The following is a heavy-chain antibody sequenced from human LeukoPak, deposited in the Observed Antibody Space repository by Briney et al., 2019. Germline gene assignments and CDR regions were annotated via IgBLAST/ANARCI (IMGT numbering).Heavy chain of an antibody. J-gene: IGHJ5*02. CDR1: GFTFSSYA. Sequence: GGSLRHSCAASGFTFSSYAMSWVRQAPGKGLEWVSGISGSGDNTYYADSVKGRFTISRDNSKNTLYLQMNSLRADDTAVYYCAKGGLVHRFDPWGQGTLVTVSS. CDR2: ISGSGDNT. CDR3: AKGGLVHRFDP. V-gene: IGHV3-23*01.